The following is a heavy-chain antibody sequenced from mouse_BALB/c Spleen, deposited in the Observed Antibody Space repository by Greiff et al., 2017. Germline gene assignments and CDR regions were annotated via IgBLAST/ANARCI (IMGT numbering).Heavy chain of an antibody. D-gene: IGHD2-14*01. CDR3: VRDYYRFPYYYAMDY. CDR2: IWTGGGT. Sequence: QVQLKQSGPGLVAPSQSLSITCTVSGFSLTSYDISWIRQPPGKGLEWLGVIWTGGGTNYNSAFMSRLSISKDNSESQVFLKMNSLQTDDTAIYYCVRDYYRFPYYYAMDYWGQGTSVTVSS. J-gene: IGHJ4*01. CDR1: GFSLTSYD. V-gene: IGHV2-9-2*01.